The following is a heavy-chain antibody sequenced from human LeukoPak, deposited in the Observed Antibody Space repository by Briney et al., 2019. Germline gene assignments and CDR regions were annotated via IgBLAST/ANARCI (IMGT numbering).Heavy chain of an antibody. Sequence: GASVKVSCKASGGTFSSYAISWVRQAPGQGLEWMGGIIPIFGTANYAQKFQGRVTITADKSTSTAYMELSSLRSEDTAVYYCASWVTALRYYDSSGYPMDYWGQGTLVTVSS. CDR1: GGTFSSYA. CDR3: ASWVTALRYYDSSGYPMDY. V-gene: IGHV1-69*06. J-gene: IGHJ4*02. D-gene: IGHD3-22*01. CDR2: IIPIFGTA.